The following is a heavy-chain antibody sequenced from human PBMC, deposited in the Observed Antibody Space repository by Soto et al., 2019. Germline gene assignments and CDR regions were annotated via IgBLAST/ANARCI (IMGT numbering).Heavy chain of an antibody. D-gene: IGHD6-19*01. J-gene: IGHJ6*02. CDR3: AKDQSSNYYYYGMDV. CDR1: GFTFSSYG. V-gene: IGHV3-30*18. CDR2: ISYDGSNK. Sequence: GGSLRLSCAASGFTFSSYGMHWVRQAPGKGLEWVAVISYDGSNKYYADSVKGRFTISRDNSKNTLYLQMNSLRAEDTAVYYCAKDQSSNYYYYGMDVWGQGTTVTVSS.